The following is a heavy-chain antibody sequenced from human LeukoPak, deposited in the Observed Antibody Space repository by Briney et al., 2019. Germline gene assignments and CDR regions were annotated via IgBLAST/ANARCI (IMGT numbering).Heavy chain of an antibody. Sequence: GGSLRLSCAASGFTFSSYAMSWVRQAPGKGLEWVSAISGSGGSTYYADSVKGRFTISRDNSKNTLYLQMNSLRAEDTAVYYCVRRYCSSTSCYEGRYFDYWGQGTLVTVSS. CDR3: VRRYCSSTSCYEGRYFDY. D-gene: IGHD2-2*01. J-gene: IGHJ4*02. CDR2: ISGSGGST. V-gene: IGHV3-23*01. CDR1: GFTFSSYA.